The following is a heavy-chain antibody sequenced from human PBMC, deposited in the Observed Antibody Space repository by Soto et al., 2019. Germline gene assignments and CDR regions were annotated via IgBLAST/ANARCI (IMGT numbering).Heavy chain of an antibody. Sequence: TLSLTFAVSGGSISSGGYSWSWIRQPPGKGLEWIGYIYHSGSTYYNPSLKSRVTISVDRSKNPFSLKLSSVTAADTAVYYCARDRYGDYVGDAFDIWGQGTMVTVSS. CDR2: IYHSGST. J-gene: IGHJ3*02. CDR1: GGSISSGGYS. D-gene: IGHD4-17*01. CDR3: ARDRYGDYVGDAFDI. V-gene: IGHV4-30-2*01.